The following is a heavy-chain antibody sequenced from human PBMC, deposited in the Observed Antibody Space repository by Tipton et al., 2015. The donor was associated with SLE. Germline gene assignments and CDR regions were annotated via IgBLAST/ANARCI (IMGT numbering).Heavy chain of an antibody. CDR3: ARRTSTGLYDAFDL. CDR1: NGSITNYY. V-gene: IGHV4-59*13. Sequence: TLSLTCTVSNGSITNYYWTWIRQPPRMGLQFLGYMDYTGRTSNYHPSLNRRFSMSVDTSQNQISLRLTSVTAADTAIYYCARRTSTGLYDAFDLWGQGTTVTVTS. J-gene: IGHJ3*01. D-gene: IGHD1-1*01. CDR2: MDYTGRT.